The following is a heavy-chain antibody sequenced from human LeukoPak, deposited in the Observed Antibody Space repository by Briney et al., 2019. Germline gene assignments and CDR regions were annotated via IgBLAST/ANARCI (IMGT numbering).Heavy chain of an antibody. V-gene: IGHV3-21*01. CDR1: GFTFSSSS. CDR2: ISSSSSYI. Sequence: GESLRLSCAASGFTFSSSSMNWVRQAPGKGLEWVSSISSSSSYIYYADSVKGRFTISRDNAKNSLYLQMNSLRAEDTAVYYCARTGLGMYSFDSWGRGTLVTVSS. D-gene: IGHD3/OR15-3a*01. J-gene: IGHJ4*02. CDR3: ARTGLGMYSFDS.